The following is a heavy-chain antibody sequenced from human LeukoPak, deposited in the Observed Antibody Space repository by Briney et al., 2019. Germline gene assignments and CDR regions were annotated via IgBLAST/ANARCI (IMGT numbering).Heavy chain of an antibody. J-gene: IGHJ4*02. D-gene: IGHD1-14*01. CDR1: GFTFSSYA. CDR3: ARGRTNSEGYFDY. Sequence: PGGSLRLSCAASGFTFSSYAMHWVRQAPGKGLEWVADISYDGSNKYYADSVKGRFTISRDNSKNTLYLQMNSLRAEDTAVYYCARGRTNSEGYFDYWGQGTLVTVSS. CDR2: ISYDGSNK. V-gene: IGHV3-30*04.